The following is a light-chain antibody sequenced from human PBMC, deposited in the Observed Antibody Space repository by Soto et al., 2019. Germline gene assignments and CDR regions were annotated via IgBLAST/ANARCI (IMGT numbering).Light chain of an antibody. CDR3: HEYHSPPFT. Sequence: EIVMTQSPVTLSVSPGERATLSCRASQSVSSNLAWYQQKPGQAPRLLIYGAFTRATGIPATFSGTGSGTEFTLTISSLQSEDLALYYCHEYHSPPFTFGPGTRVEIK. J-gene: IGKJ3*01. CDR2: GAF. V-gene: IGKV3-15*01. CDR1: QSVSSN.